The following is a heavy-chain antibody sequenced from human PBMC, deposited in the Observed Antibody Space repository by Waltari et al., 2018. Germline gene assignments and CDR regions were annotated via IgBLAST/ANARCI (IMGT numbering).Heavy chain of an antibody. CDR1: GYSISSGYY. Sequence: QVQLQESGPGLVKPSETLSLTCTVSGYSISSGYYWGWIRKPPGKGLEWIGSIYHSGCTYYNPTLQSRVTISVDTSKIQFSLELSSVTAADTSLYYCAGDAVVVMGFDYWCQGTLVTVSS. V-gene: IGHV4-38-2*02. J-gene: IGHJ4*02. CDR3: AGDAVVVMGFDY. D-gene: IGHD2-21*01. CDR2: IYHSGCT.